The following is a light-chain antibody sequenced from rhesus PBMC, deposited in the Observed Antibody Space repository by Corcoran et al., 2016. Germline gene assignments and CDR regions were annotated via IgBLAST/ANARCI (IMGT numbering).Light chain of an antibody. CDR2: GAS. J-gene: IGKJ1*01. CDR3: LQSSNWPRT. V-gene: IGKV3-24*03. CDR1: QRVSSY. Sequence: EIVMTQSPATLALSPGERATLTCRASQRVSSYLAWYQQKPGKAPRLLSYGASSRATGIPDRFSGSGCGTEFTLTISSLEPEDVGVYFCLQSSNWPRTFGQGTKVEIK.